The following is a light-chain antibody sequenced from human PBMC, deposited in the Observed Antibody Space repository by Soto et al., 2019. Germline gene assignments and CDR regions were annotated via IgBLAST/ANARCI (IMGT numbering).Light chain of an antibody. Sequence: EIVMTQSPGXLSLSPGETATLSCRASQSVSSNYVAWFHQKPGQAPRLLIYGASSRATGVPDRFSAIGSGTDFNLTISRLEPEDFAVYYCQQYGRSPFTFGPGTKVDIK. CDR1: QSVSSNY. V-gene: IGKV3-20*01. CDR3: QQYGRSPFT. J-gene: IGKJ3*01. CDR2: GAS.